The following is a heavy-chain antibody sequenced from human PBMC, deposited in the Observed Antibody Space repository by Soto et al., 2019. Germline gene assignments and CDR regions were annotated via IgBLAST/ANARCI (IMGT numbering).Heavy chain of an antibody. J-gene: IGHJ3*02. CDR2: IIPMFGTA. CDR1: GGTFSTYA. V-gene: IGHV1-69*01. Sequence: QVQLVQSGAEVRKPGSSVKVSCKASGGTFSTYAISWVRQAPGQGLEWMGGIIPMFGTAKYAQRFQGRFTSTADGSTSTASMELTSRRSEDTALYFCARRQGAEFQLLYAFDIWGQGTMVTVSS. D-gene: IGHD2-2*01. CDR3: ARRQGAEFQLLYAFDI.